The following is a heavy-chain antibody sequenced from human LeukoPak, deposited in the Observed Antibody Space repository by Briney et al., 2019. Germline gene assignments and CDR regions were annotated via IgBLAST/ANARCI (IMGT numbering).Heavy chain of an antibody. CDR3: ARKGGSYYYFHY. CDR2: IYHSGST. V-gene: IGHV4-34*09. J-gene: IGHJ4*02. CDR1: GGSFSGYY. Sequence: PSETLSLTCAVYGGSFSGYYWTWIRQLPGKGLEWIGYIYHSGSTYYNPSLRSRVTMSVDTSQNQFSLKLTSVTAADTAVYYCARKGGSYYYFHYWGQGTLVTVSS. D-gene: IGHD1-26*01.